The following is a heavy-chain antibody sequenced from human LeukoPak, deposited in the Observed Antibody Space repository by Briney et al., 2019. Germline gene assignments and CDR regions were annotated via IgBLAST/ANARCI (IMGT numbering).Heavy chain of an antibody. V-gene: IGHV4-4*07. CDR3: ARESGKWELLNY. CDR1: GGSISSYY. D-gene: IGHD1-26*01. J-gene: IGHJ4*02. CDR2: IYTSGST. Sequence: SETLSLTCTVSGGSISSYYWSWIRQPAGKGLEWIGHIYTSGSTNYNPSLKSRVTISVDTSKNQFSLNLNSVTAADTTVYYCARESGKWELLNYWGQGTLVTVSS.